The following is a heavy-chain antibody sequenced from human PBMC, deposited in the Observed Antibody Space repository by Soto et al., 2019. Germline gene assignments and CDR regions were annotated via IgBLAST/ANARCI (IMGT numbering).Heavy chain of an antibody. D-gene: IGHD6-13*01. J-gene: IGHJ4*02. CDR2: IYYSGST. Sequence: SETLSLTCTVSGGSISSGGYYWSWIRQHPGKGLEWIGYIYYSGSTYYNPSLKSRVTISVDTSKNQFSLKLSSVTAADTAVYYCARTTTAAAGTLHYFDYWGQGTLVTVSS. V-gene: IGHV4-31*03. CDR1: GGSISSGGYY. CDR3: ARTTTAAAGTLHYFDY.